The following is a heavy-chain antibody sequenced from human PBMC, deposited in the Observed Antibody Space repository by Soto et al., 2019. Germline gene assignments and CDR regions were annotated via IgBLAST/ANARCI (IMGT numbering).Heavy chain of an antibody. CDR2: LNGNGDHT. Sequence: EEQLLESGGDLVRPGGSLKLSCAGSGFSFEKHAMSWVRQAPGKGLEWVAGLNGNGDHTYYAPSVRGRFTISRDNSKKTVFLQMNSMRAADTGVYYCSRVATLVFQAALILAAWGQGTRVTGSS. CDR3: SRVATLVFQAALILAA. CDR1: GFSFEKHA. D-gene: IGHD2-15*01. J-gene: IGHJ5*02. V-gene: IGHV3-23*01.